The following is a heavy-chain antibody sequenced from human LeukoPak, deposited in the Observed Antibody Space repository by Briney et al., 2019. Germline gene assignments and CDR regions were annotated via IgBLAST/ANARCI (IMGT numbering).Heavy chain of an antibody. CDR3: ARVLTDFWSGYPPVDFDY. CDR1: GFTLGSYW. CDR2: VNTDGSST. Sequence: GGSLRLSCSVSGFTLGSYWMHWVRQAPGQGLAWVSRVNTDGSSTTYAESVKGRFTISKDNAKNTLYLQMNGLRAEDTAVYYCARVLTDFWSGYPPVDFDYWGQGTLVTVSS. V-gene: IGHV3-74*01. D-gene: IGHD3-3*01. J-gene: IGHJ4*02.